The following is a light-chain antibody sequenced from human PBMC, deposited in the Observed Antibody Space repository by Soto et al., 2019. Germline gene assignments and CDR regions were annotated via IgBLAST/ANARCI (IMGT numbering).Light chain of an antibody. CDR2: EVS. CDR1: SSDVGGYNY. J-gene: IGLJ3*02. Sequence: QSALTQPASVSGSPGQSITISCTGTSSDVGGYNYVSWYQQHPGKAPKLMIYEVSNRPSGVSNRFSGSKSGNTASLTISGLQAEDEADYYCATWHDSLRVWVFGGGTKLTVL. CDR3: ATWHDSLRVWV. V-gene: IGLV2-14*01.